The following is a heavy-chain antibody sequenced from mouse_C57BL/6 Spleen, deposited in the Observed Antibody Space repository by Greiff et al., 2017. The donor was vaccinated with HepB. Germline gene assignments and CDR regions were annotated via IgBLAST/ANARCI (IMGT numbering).Heavy chain of an antibody. CDR2: IDPSDSYT. CDR1: GYTFTSYW. CDR3: ASKVWWAHFDV. Sequence: QVQLQQPGAELVKPGASVKLSCKASGYTFTSYWMQWVKQRPGQGLEWIGEIDPSDSYTNYNQKFKGKATLTVDTSSSTAYMQLSSLTSEDSAVYYCASKVWWAHFDVWGTGTTVTVSS. D-gene: IGHD1-1*02. J-gene: IGHJ1*03. V-gene: IGHV1-50*01.